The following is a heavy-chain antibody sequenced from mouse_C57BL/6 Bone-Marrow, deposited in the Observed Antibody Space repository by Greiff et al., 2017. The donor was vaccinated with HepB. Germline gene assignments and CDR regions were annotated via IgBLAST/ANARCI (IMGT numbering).Heavy chain of an antibody. J-gene: IGHJ1*03. Sequence: VQLKQSGPGLVQPSQSLSITCTVSGFSLTSYGVHWVRQSPGKGLEWLGVIWSGGSTDYNAAFISRLSISKDNSKSQVFFKMNSLQADDTAIYYCARMRWLLPYWYFDVWGTGTTVTVSS. V-gene: IGHV2-2*01. CDR3: ARMRWLLPYWYFDV. D-gene: IGHD2-3*01. CDR1: GFSLTSYG. CDR2: IWSGGST.